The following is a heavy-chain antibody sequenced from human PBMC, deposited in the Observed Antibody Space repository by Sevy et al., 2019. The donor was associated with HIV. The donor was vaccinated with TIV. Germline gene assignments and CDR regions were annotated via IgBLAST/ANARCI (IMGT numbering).Heavy chain of an antibody. V-gene: IGHV3-33*01. CDR2: IWYDGNNK. Sequence: GGSLRLSCAASGFTFSSYGMHWVRQAPGKGLEWVAVIWYDGNNKYYAESVKGRFIISRDNSKNILYLQMNSLRAEDTALYYCARGNRLSGWYERDPYYFDYWGQGTLVTVSS. CDR1: GFTFSSYG. D-gene: IGHD6-19*01. J-gene: IGHJ4*02. CDR3: ARGNRLSGWYERDPYYFDY.